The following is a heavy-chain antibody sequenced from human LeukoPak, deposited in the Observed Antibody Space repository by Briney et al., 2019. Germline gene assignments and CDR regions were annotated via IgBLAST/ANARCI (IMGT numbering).Heavy chain of an antibody. Sequence: GRSLRLSCAASGFTFSSYAMHWVRQAPGRGLEWVAVISYDGSNKYYADSVKGRFTISRDNSKNTLYLQMNSLRAEDTAVYYCARDRKVVAATPDYWGQGTLVTVSS. CDR3: ARDRKVVAATPDY. CDR2: ISYDGSNK. CDR1: GFTFSSYA. J-gene: IGHJ4*02. V-gene: IGHV3-30*04. D-gene: IGHD2-15*01.